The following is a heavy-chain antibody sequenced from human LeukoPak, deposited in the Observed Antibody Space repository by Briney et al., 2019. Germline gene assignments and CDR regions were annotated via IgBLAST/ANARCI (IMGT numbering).Heavy chain of an antibody. CDR3: AKSREYSSSGDDY. J-gene: IGHJ4*02. Sequence: GGSLRLSCAASGFTFSSYAMSWVRQAPGKGLEWVSAISGSGGSTYYAASVKGRFTISRDNSKNTLYLQMNSLRAEDTAVYYCAKSREYSSSGDDYWGQGTLVTVSS. V-gene: IGHV3-23*01. D-gene: IGHD6-13*01. CDR2: ISGSGGST. CDR1: GFTFSSYA.